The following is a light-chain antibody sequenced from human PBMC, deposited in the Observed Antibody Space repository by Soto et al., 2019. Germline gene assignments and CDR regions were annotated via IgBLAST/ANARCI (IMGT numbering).Light chain of an antibody. CDR2: DVT. J-gene: IGLJ2*01. V-gene: IGLV2-8*01. CDR3: SSHAGTTVV. Sequence: QSALTQPTSASGSPGQSVTISCTGTSSDVGGYNYVSWHQQHPGKAPKLMIYDVTERPSGVPDRFSGSKSGNTASLTVSGLQPEDEADYYCSSHAGTTVVFGGGTKVTVL. CDR1: SSDVGGYNY.